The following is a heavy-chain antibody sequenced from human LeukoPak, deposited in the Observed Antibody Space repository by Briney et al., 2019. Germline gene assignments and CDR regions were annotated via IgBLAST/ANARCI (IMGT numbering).Heavy chain of an antibody. J-gene: IGHJ4*02. CDR1: GFTISRYW. V-gene: IGHV3-74*01. Sequence: GGSLRLSCAPSGFTISRYWMYLVRQAPGMGLVSVSHIKSDGSSTHYADSVKGRFTISRDNSKNTLYLQMNSLRAEDTAVYYCAKGVVAVDFDYWGQGTLVTVSS. D-gene: IGHD2-15*01. CDR3: AKGVVAVDFDY. CDR2: IKSDGSST.